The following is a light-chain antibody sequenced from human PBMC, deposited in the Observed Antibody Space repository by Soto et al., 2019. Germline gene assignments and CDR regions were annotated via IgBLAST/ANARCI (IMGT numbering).Light chain of an antibody. CDR1: QSVSSY. CDR3: QQRSTWFT. J-gene: IGKJ4*01. Sequence: EIVLTQSPATLSLSPGERATLSCRASQSVSSYLAWYQQKPGQAPRLLIYDASNRATGIPARFSGSGSGTDFTLTISSLEPEVFAVYYCQQRSTWFTFGGGTKVEIK. CDR2: DAS. V-gene: IGKV3-11*01.